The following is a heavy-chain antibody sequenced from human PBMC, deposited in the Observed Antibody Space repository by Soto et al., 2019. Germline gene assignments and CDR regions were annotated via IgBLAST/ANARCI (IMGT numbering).Heavy chain of an antibody. D-gene: IGHD3-22*01. J-gene: IGHJ4*01. V-gene: IGHV3-49*03. Sequence: GGSLRLSCTASGLTFGDYAMSWFRQAPGKGLEWVGFIRSKAYGGTTEYAASVKGRFTISRDDSKSIAYLQMNSLKTEDTAVYYCTTDSYITIVIVSLDYWGHGTLVTVSS. CDR2: IRSKAYGGTT. CDR1: GLTFGDYA. CDR3: TTDSYITIVIVSLDY.